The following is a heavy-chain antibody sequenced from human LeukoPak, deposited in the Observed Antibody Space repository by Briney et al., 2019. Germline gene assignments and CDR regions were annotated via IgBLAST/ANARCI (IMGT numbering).Heavy chain of an antibody. Sequence: GGSLRLSCAASGFTFSIYAMSWVRQAPGKGLEWVSSISSSSSYIYYADSVKGRFTISRDNAKNSLYLQMNSLRAEDTAVYYCARDWGFDYWGQGTLVTVSS. CDR3: ARDWGFDY. J-gene: IGHJ4*02. D-gene: IGHD7-27*01. CDR1: GFTFSIYA. V-gene: IGHV3-21*01. CDR2: ISSSSSYI.